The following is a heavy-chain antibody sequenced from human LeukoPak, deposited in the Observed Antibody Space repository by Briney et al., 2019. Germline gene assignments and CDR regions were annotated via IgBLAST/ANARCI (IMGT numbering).Heavy chain of an antibody. D-gene: IGHD1-26*01. J-gene: IGHJ4*02. CDR1: GYTFTNYG. Sequence: ASVKVSCKASGYTFTNYGVSWGRQAPGQGLEWMGWISAYNGNTNYAQNLQGRVSMTTDTSTSTAYMELRSLRSDDTALYYCARVGGNYLTTFDSWGQGTLVTVSS. CDR3: ARVGGNYLTTFDS. CDR2: ISAYNGNT. V-gene: IGHV1-18*01.